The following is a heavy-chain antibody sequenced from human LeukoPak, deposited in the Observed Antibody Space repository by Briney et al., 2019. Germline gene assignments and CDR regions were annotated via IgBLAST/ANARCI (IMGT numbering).Heavy chain of an antibody. Sequence: SETLSLTCTVSGGSISSSSYYWGWIRQPPGKGLEWIGSISYSGSTSYYPSLKSRVTISVDTSKSQFSLRLSSVTAADTAVYYCVREVHFGEFGTSYFDHWGQGTLVTVSS. D-gene: IGHD3-10*01. J-gene: IGHJ4*02. CDR2: ISYSGST. V-gene: IGHV4-39*02. CDR3: VREVHFGEFGTSYFDH. CDR1: GGSISSSSYY.